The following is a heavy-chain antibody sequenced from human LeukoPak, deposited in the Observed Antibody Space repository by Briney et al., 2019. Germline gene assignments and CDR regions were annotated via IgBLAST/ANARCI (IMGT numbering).Heavy chain of an antibody. D-gene: IGHD4-17*01. CDR2: ISYDGINK. Sequence: PGGSLRLSCAASGFIFSTYGTHWVRQAPGKGLEWVAVISYDGINKYYADSVKGRFTISSDNSKNTLYLQMNSLRAEDTAVYYCAKAATVTSLDWYFDLWGRGTLVTVSS. J-gene: IGHJ2*01. CDR3: AKAATVTSLDWYFDL. CDR1: GFIFSTYG. V-gene: IGHV3-30*18.